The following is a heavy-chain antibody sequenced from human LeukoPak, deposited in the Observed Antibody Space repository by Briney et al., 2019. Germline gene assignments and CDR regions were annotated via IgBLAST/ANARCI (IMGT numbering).Heavy chain of an antibody. D-gene: IGHD2-2*02. CDR1: GGSISSYY. J-gene: IGHJ6*02. V-gene: IGHV4-59*01. CDR2: IYYSGST. Sequence: SETLSLTCTVSGGSISSYYWSWIRQPPGKGLEWIGYIYYSGSTNYNPSLKSRVTISVDTSKNQFSLKLSSVTAADTAVYYCARLLTYQLLYDYYYYGMDVWGQGTTVTVSS. CDR3: ARLLTYQLLYDYYYYGMDV.